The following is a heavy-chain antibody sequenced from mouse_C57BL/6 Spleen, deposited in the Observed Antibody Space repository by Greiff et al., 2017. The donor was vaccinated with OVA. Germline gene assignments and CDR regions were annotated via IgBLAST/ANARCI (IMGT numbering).Heavy chain of an antibody. J-gene: IGHJ2*01. CDR3: TRIGPLSYCDY. V-gene: IGHV1-15*01. Sequence: QVHVKQSGAELVRPGASVTLSCKASGYTFTDYEMHWVKQTPVHGLEWIGAIDPETGGTAYNQKFKGKAILTADKSSSTAYMELRSLTSEDSAVYYCTRIGPLSYCDYWGQGTTLTVAS. CDR1: GYTFTDYE. CDR2: IDPETGGT. D-gene: IGHD1-1*01.